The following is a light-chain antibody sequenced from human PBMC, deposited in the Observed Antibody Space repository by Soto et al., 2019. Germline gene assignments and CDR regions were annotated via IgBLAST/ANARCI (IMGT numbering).Light chain of an antibody. V-gene: IGLV2-23*01. CDR3: CSYAGSSTLV. CDR1: RSDVGSYNL. Sequence: QSVLTQPASVSESPGQSITISCTGTRSDVGSYNLVSWYQQHPGKAPKLMNYEGSKRPSGVANRFSGSKSGNTASLTISGLQAEDEADYYCCSYAGSSTLVFGGGTKVTVL. J-gene: IGLJ3*02. CDR2: EGS.